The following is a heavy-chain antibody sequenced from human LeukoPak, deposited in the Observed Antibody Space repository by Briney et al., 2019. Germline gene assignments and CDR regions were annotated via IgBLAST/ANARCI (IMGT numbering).Heavy chain of an antibody. CDR2: IKTDGSST. CDR1: GFTFSSYW. V-gene: IGHV3-74*01. Sequence: GGSLRLSCAASGFTFSSYWMHWVRQVPGKGLMWVSRIKTDGSSTSYADSVKGRFTISRDNAKNTLYLQMNSLRVEDTAVYYCARARGPIREVGATFEYYFDYWGQGTLVTVSS. CDR3: ARARGPIREVGATFEYYFDY. J-gene: IGHJ4*02. D-gene: IGHD1-26*01.